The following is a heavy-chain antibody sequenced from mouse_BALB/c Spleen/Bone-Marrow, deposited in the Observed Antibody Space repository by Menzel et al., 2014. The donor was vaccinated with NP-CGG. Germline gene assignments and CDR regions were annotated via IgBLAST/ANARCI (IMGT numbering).Heavy chain of an antibody. V-gene: IGHV2-5*01. D-gene: IGHD2-14*01. Sequence: VQLQQSGPGLVQPSQRLSITCTVSGFSLTSYGVHWVRQSPGKGLEWLGVMWRGGSTDYNAAFMSRLSITKDNSKSQVFFKMNSLQADDTAIYYCAKIGTTTGAMDYWGQGTSVTVSS. CDR2: MWRGGST. CDR1: GFSLTSYG. CDR3: AKIGTTTGAMDY. J-gene: IGHJ4*01.